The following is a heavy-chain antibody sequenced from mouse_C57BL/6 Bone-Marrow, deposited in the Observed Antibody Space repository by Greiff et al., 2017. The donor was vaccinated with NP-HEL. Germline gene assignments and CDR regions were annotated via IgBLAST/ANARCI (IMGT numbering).Heavy chain of an antibody. CDR1: GFTFSSYA. J-gene: IGHJ2*01. CDR3: AGGGYYCGSLYFDY. V-gene: IGHV5-4*03. CDR2: ISDGGSYT. D-gene: IGHD1-1*01. Sequence: EVKLVESGGGLVKPGGSLKLSCAASGFTFSSYAMSWVRQTPEKRLEWVATISDGGSYTYYPDNVKGRFTISRDNAENNLYLQMSQLKSEDTAMYDCAGGGYYCGSLYFDYGGRGTALTVTA.